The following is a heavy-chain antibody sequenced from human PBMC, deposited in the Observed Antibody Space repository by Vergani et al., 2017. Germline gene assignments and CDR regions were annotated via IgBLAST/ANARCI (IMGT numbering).Heavy chain of an antibody. Sequence: QLQLQESGPGLVKPSETLSLTCTVSGGSISSSSYYWGWIRQPPGKGLEWIGSIYYSGSTYYNPSLKSRVTISVDTSKNQFSLKLGSVTAAGTAVYYCARLLGSSSGGDYWGQGTLVTVSS. CDR3: ARLLGSSSGGDY. CDR2: IYYSGST. CDR1: GGSISSSSYY. J-gene: IGHJ4*02. D-gene: IGHD6-6*01. V-gene: IGHV4-39*01.